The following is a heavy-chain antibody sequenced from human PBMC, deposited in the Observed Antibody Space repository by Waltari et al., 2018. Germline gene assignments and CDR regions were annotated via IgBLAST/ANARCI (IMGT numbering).Heavy chain of an antibody. CDR2: IIPIFGTA. V-gene: IGHV1-69*05. J-gene: IGHJ4*02. D-gene: IGHD7-27*01. CDR1: GGTFSSYA. CDR3: ARGSGDRIFLNAPYYFDY. Sequence: QVQLVQSGAEVKKPGSSVKVSCKASGGTFSSYAISWVRQAPGQGLEWMGGIIPIFGTANYAQKFQGRVTSTTDESTSTAYMELNSLRAEDTAVYYCARGSGDRIFLNAPYYFDYWGQGTLVTVSS.